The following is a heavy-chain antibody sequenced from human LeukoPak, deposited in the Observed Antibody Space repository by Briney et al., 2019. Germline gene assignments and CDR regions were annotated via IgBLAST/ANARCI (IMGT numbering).Heavy chain of an antibody. Sequence: PSETLSLTCTVSGGSISSYYWSWIRQPAGKGLGWIGRIYTGGSTNYNPSLKSRVTISVDTSKNQFSLKLSSVTAADTAVYYCARDRAAGYWGQGTLVTVSS. V-gene: IGHV4-4*07. J-gene: IGHJ4*02. CDR1: GGSISSYY. CDR2: IYTGGST. D-gene: IGHD6-13*01. CDR3: ARDRAAGY.